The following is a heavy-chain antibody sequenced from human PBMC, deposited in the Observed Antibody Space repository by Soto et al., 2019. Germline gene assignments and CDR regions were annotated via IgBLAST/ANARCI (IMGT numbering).Heavy chain of an antibody. CDR3: AKVSREKRILRYFDWLSPSSYFDY. D-gene: IGHD3-9*01. V-gene: IGHV3-23*01. Sequence: GSLRLSCAASGFTSSSYAMSWVRQAPGKGLEWVSAISGSGGSTYYADSVKGRFTISRDNSKNTLYLQMNSLRAEDTAVYYCAKVSREKRILRYFDWLSPSSYFDYWGQGTLVTVSS. CDR2: ISGSGGST. J-gene: IGHJ4*02. CDR1: GFTSSSYA.